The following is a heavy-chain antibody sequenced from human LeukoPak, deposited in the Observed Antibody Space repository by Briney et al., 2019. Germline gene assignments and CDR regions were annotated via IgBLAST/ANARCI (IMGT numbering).Heavy chain of an antibody. CDR2: ISGSGGST. J-gene: IGHJ3*02. CDR1: GFTFSSYA. V-gene: IGHV3-23*01. D-gene: IGHD3-16*01. Sequence: GGSLRLSCVASGFTFSSYAMSWVRQAPGKGLEWVSAISGSGGSTYYADSVKGRFTISRDNSKNTLYLLMSSLRAEDTAVYYCTKGLGDDAFDIWGQGTMVTVSS. CDR3: TKGLGDDAFDI.